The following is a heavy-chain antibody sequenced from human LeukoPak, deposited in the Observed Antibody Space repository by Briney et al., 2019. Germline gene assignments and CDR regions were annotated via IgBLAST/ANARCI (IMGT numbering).Heavy chain of an antibody. CDR1: GFTFSSYA. Sequence: GGSLRLSCAASGFTFSSYAMHWVRQAPGKGLEWVAVISYDGSNKYYADSVKGRFTISRDNSKNTLYLQMNSLRAEDTAVYYCARDGYSSSWPWVLWYWGQGTLVTVSS. V-gene: IGHV3-30*04. J-gene: IGHJ4*02. CDR3: ARDGYSSSWPWVLWY. CDR2: ISYDGSNK. D-gene: IGHD6-13*01.